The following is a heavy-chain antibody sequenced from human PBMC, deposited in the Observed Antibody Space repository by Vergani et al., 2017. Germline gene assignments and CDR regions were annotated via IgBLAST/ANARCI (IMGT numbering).Heavy chain of an antibody. CDR1: GFSLSTSGMC. J-gene: IGHJ4*02. CDR3: ARISYDFWSGYYRDPAGQIDY. CDR2: IDWDDDK. D-gene: IGHD3-3*01. Sequence: QVTLKESGPALVKPTQTLTLTCTFSGFSLSTSGMCVSWIRQPPGKALEWLALIDWDDDKYYSTSLKTRLTISKDTSKNQVVLTMTNMDPVDTATYYCARISYDFWSGYYRDPAGQIDYWGQGTLVTVSS. V-gene: IGHV2-70*01.